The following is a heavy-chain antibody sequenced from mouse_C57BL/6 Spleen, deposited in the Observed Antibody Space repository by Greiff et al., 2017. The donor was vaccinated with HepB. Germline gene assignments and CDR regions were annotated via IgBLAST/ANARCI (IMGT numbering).Heavy chain of an antibody. CDR2: ISSGGSYT. V-gene: IGHV5-6*01. J-gene: IGHJ2*01. Sequence: EVKLVESGGDLVKPGGSLKLSCAASGFTFSSYGMSWVRQTPDKRLEWVATISSGGSYTYYPDSVKGRFTISRDNAKNTLYLQMSSLKSEDTAMYYCARALITTVVPVYFDYWGQGTTLTVSS. CDR1: GFTFSSYG. D-gene: IGHD1-1*01. CDR3: ARALITTVVPVYFDY.